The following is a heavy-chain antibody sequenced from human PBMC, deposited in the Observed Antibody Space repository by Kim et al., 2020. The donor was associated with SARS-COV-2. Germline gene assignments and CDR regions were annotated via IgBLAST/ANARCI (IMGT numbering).Heavy chain of an antibody. V-gene: IGHV4-39*01. CDR3: ARNEDV. CDR2: YYSGST. J-gene: IGHJ6*04. Sequence: YYSGSTYYNPSLKSRVTISVDTSKNQVSLKLSSVTAADTAVYYCARNEDVWGKGTTVTVSS.